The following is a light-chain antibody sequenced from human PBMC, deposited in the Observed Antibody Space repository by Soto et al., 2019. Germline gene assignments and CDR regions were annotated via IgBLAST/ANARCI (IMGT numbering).Light chain of an antibody. CDR3: QQDNNSCFT. J-gene: IGKJ3*01. CDR1: QSVSSN. V-gene: IGKV3-15*01. CDR2: GAS. Sequence: ELVMTQSPATLSVSPGERATVSCRASQSVSSNLAWYPQKPGQAPKPLIYGASTRATGIPARFSGSGSGTECTRTLSGRQSENFHVYYFQQDNNSCFTFGHGTKVDIK.